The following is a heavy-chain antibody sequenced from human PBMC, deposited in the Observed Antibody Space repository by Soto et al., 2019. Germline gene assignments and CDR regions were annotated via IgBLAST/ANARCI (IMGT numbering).Heavy chain of an antibody. CDR1: GGSVSSGSYY. V-gene: IGHV4-61*01. Sequence: SETLSLTCTVSGGSVSSGSYYWSWIRQPPGKGLEWIGYIYYSGSTNYNPSLKSRVTISVDTSKNQFSLKLSSVTAADTAVYYCASSHYYDSSGYYPPFDYWGQGTMVTVYS. J-gene: IGHJ4*02. D-gene: IGHD3-22*01. CDR2: IYYSGST. CDR3: ASSHYYDSSGYYPPFDY.